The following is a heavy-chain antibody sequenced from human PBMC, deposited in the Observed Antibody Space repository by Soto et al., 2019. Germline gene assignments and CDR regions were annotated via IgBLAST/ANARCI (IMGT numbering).Heavy chain of an antibody. CDR3: AIPDAAMNYYDYGMDV. CDR1: GGTFSSYA. Sequence: QVQLVQSGAEVKKPGSSVKVSCKASGGTFSSYAISWVRQAPGQGLEWMGGIIPIFGTANYAQKFQGRVTITADESTSKAYMELSSLRSEDTAVYYCAIPDAAMNYYDYGMDVWGQGTTVTVSS. D-gene: IGHD2-2*01. CDR2: IIPIFGTA. V-gene: IGHV1-69*01. J-gene: IGHJ6*02.